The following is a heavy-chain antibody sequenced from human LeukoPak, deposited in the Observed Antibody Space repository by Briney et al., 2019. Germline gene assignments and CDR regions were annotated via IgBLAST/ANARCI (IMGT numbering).Heavy chain of an antibody. V-gene: IGHV3-21*01. CDR3: ARESGSRSYYYYMDV. CDR2: ISSTSSYI. J-gene: IGHJ6*03. CDR1: GFTFSSFS. D-gene: IGHD2-2*01. Sequence: GGSLRLSCAAFGFTFSSFSMNWVRQAPGKGLEWVSSISSTSSYIYYADSVKGRFTISRDKDKNSVYLQMTSLRAEDTAVYYCARESGSRSYYYYMDVRGKGTTVTVSS.